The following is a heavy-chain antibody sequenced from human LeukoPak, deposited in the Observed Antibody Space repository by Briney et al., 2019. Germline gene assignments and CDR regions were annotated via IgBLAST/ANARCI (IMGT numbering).Heavy chain of an antibody. CDR1: GYTFTNYN. CDR2: INTNTGNP. J-gene: IGHJ4*02. Sequence: ASVKVSRKASGYTFTNYNINWVRQAPGQGLEWMGWINTNTGNPTYAQGFRGRFVFSLDTSVSTAYLQISNLKAEDTAVYYCARRVLSSISSSGLEIDSWGQGTLVTVSS. CDR3: ARRVLSSISSSGLEIDS. D-gene: IGHD6-6*01. V-gene: IGHV7-4-1*02.